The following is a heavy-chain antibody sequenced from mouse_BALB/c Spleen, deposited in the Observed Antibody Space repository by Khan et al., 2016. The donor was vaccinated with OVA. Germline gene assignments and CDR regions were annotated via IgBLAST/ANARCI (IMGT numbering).Heavy chain of an antibody. J-gene: IGHJ2*01. CDR1: GYSFTDYN. CDR2: IDPYNGGP. CDR3: GQIYSYGSGFDG. D-gene: IGHD1-1*01. Sequence: EVQLQESGPELVKPGASVKVSCKASGYSFTDYNIFWVKQSLGKSLEWIGYIDPYNGGPTYNHKFKGEATLTVDKSSTTAFLHLNSLTSEDSAVYYCGQIYSYGSGFDGWGEGTTLTVSS. V-gene: IGHV1S135*01.